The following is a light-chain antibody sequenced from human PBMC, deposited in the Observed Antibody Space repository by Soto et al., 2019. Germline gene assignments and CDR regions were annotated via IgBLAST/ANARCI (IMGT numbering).Light chain of an antibody. J-gene: IGKJ4*01. CDR2: GAS. CDR3: HQFNNWPPS. V-gene: IGKV3-15*01. Sequence: EIVMTQSPVALSVSPGERATLSCRASQSVGSSLAWYQQIPGQAPRLLIYGASNRATGIPARFSGSGSGTEFTLTISSLQSEDFAVYYCHQFNNWPPSFGGGTKVEIK. CDR1: QSVGSS.